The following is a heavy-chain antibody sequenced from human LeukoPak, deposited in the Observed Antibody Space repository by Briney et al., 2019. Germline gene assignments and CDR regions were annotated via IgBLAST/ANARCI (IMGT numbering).Heavy chain of an antibody. Sequence: SETLSLTCTVSGDSISTNYWNWIRQPPGKGLEWIGYIYYSGITKYNPSLKSRVTISVNTSKNQFSLKLSSVTAADTAVYYCASGGYSNYGGDFYYYYYMDVWGKGTTVTVSS. V-gene: IGHV4-59*12. CDR3: ASGGYSNYGGDFYYYYYMDV. J-gene: IGHJ6*03. D-gene: IGHD4-11*01. CDR1: GDSISTNY. CDR2: IYYSGIT.